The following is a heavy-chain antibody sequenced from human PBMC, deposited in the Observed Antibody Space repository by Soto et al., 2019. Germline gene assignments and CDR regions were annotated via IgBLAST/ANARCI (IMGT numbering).Heavy chain of an antibody. D-gene: IGHD1-1*01. J-gene: IGHJ4*02. CDR1: GFTFSSYA. Sequence: PGGSLRLSCAASGFTFSSYAMSWVRQAPGKGLEWVSAISGSGGSTYYADSVKGRFTISRDNSKNTLYLQMNSLRAEDTAVYYCAKDFFAILRYRTYYFDYWGQGTLVTVSS. CDR3: AKDFFAILRYRTYYFDY. V-gene: IGHV3-23*01. CDR2: ISGSGGST.